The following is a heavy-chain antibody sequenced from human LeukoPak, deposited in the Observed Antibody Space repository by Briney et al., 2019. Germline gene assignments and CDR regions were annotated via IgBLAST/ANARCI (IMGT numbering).Heavy chain of an antibody. J-gene: IGHJ6*02. CDR3: ARDQVSPDYYYYYGMDV. Sequence: PGGPLRLSCAASGFTFSSYEMNWVRQAPGKGLEWVSYISSSGSTIYYADSVKGRFTISRDNAKNSLYLQMNSLRAEDTAVYYCARDQVSPDYYYYYGMDVWGQGTTVTVSS. CDR2: ISSSGSTI. V-gene: IGHV3-48*03. CDR1: GFTFSSYE.